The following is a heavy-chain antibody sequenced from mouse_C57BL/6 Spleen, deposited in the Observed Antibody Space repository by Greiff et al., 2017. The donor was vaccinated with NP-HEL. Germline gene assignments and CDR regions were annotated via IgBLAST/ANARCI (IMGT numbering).Heavy chain of an antibody. D-gene: IGHD4-1*01. Sequence: QVQLQQSGPELVKPGASVKISCKASGYAFSSSWMNWVKQRPGKGLEWIGRIYPGDGDTNYNGKFKGKATLTVDKSSSTAYMQLSSLTSEDSAVYYCANWAMDYWGQGTSVTVSS. CDR3: ANWAMDY. J-gene: IGHJ4*01. CDR1: GYAFSSSW. CDR2: IYPGDGDT. V-gene: IGHV1-82*01.